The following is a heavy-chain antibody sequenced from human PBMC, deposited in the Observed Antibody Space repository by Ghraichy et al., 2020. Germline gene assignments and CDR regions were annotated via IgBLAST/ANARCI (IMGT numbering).Heavy chain of an antibody. CDR2: ISGSGGST. CDR1: GFTFSSYA. J-gene: IGHJ4*02. CDR3: AKDFGIQLLLSMSGPPFDY. D-gene: IGHD5-18*01. Sequence: GGSLRLSCAASGFTFSSYAMSWVRQAPGKGLEWVSAISGSGGSTYYADSVKGRFTISRDNSKNTLYLQMNSLRAEDTAVYYCAKDFGIQLLLSMSGPPFDYWGQGTLVTVSS. V-gene: IGHV3-23*01.